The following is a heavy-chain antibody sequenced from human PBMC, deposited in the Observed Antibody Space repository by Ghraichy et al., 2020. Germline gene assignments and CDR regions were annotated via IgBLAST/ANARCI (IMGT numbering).Heavy chain of an antibody. CDR2: INHSGST. CDR1: GGSFSGYY. Sequence: SETLSLTCAVYGGSFSGYYWSWIRQPPGKGLEWIGEINHSGSTNYNPSLKSRVTISVDTSKNQFSLKLSSVTAADTAVYYCAREEMVAARLTARIDYWGQGTLVTVSS. CDR3: AREEMVAARLTARIDY. V-gene: IGHV4-34*01. J-gene: IGHJ4*02. D-gene: IGHD6-6*01.